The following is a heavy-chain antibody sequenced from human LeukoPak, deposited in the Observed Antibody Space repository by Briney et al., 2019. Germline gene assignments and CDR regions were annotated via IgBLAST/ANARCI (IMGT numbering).Heavy chain of an antibody. D-gene: IGHD3-16*01. CDR1: GGTFISYA. V-gene: IGHV1-69*13. Sequence: SVKVSCKASGGTFISYAISWMRQAPGQGVEWMGGIIPIFGTATYAQKFQGEVTITADETTSTAYMELSILRSEDTAVYYCARAVPGDYYFDYCGQGTLVTLSS. J-gene: IGHJ4*02. CDR2: IIPIFGTA. CDR3: ARAVPGDYYFDY.